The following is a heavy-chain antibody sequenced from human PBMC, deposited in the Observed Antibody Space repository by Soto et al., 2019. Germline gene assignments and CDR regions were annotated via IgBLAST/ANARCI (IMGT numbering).Heavy chain of an antibody. CDR3: AKDSGPYYYYYGLDV. Sequence: QVQLVESGGGVVQPGRSQRLSCVASGFTFSNCAMYWVRQAPGKGLEWVALISYDGSLKYYADSVKGRFTVSRDNSVNTLYLHMNSLRTEDTALYPCAKDSGPYYYYYGLDVWGQGTTVTVSS. CDR1: GFTFSNCA. D-gene: IGHD6-25*01. V-gene: IGHV3-30*18. CDR2: ISYDGSLK. J-gene: IGHJ6*02.